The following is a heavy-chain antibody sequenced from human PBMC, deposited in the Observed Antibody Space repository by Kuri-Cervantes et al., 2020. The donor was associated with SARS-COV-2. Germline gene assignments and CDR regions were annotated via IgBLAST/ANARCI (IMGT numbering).Heavy chain of an antibody. CDR1: GFTFSSYS. CDR2: ISSSSSYI. V-gene: IGHV3-21*01. CDR3: AKDRSGYYQY. D-gene: IGHD3-22*01. Sequence: GESLKISCAASGFTFSSYSMNWVRQAPGKGLEWVSSISSSSSYIYYADSVKGRFTITRDNAKNSLYLQMSSLRAEDTAVYYCAKDRSGYYQYWGQGTLVTVSS. J-gene: IGHJ4*02.